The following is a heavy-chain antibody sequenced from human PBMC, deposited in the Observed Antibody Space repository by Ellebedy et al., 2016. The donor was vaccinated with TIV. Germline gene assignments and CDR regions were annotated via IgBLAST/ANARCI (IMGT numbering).Heavy chain of an antibody. D-gene: IGHD2-2*01. Sequence: AASVKVSCKASGGTFSSYAISWARQSPGQGLEWMGRIIPILGIANYAQKFQGRVTITADKSTSTAYMELSSLRSEDTAVYYGARVRAPKYQLHKYYFDYWGQGTLVTVSS. CDR2: IIPILGIA. CDR3: ARVRAPKYQLHKYYFDY. J-gene: IGHJ4*02. CDR1: GGTFSSYA. V-gene: IGHV1-69*04.